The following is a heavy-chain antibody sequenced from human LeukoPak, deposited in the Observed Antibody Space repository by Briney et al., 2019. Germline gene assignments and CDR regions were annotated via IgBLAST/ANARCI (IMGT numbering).Heavy chain of an antibody. D-gene: IGHD3-9*01. Sequence: GGSLRLSCAASGFTFSSYTMSWASQAPGKGLEWVSAICGSGGSTYYADSVKGRFAISRDNSKNTLYLQMNSLRAEDTAVYYCARVVDDILTGYYVSYYFDYWGQGTLVTVSS. J-gene: IGHJ4*02. CDR2: ICGSGGST. CDR1: GFTFSSYT. CDR3: ARVVDDILTGYYVSYYFDY. V-gene: IGHV3-23*01.